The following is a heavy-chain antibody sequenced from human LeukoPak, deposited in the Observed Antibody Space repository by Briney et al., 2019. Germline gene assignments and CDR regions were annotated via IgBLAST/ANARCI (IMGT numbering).Heavy chain of an antibody. CDR3: ARDRGGSSGFYYFDY. D-gene: IGHD6-19*01. CDR1: GGSISSYY. J-gene: IGHJ4*02. Sequence: SETLSLTCTVSGGSISSYYWSWIRQPPGKGLEWIGYIYYSGSTNYNPSLKSRVTISVDTSKNQFSLKLSSVTAADTAVYYCARDRGGSSGFYYFDYWGQGTLVTVSS. V-gene: IGHV4-59*12. CDR2: IYYSGST.